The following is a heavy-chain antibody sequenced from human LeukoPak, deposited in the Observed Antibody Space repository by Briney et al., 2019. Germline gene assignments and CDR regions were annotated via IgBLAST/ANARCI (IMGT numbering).Heavy chain of an antibody. CDR2: ISAYNGNT. Sequence: GASVKVSCKASGYTFTSYGISWLRQAPGQGLEWMGWISAYNGNTNYAQKLQGRVTMTTDTSTSTAYMELRSLRSDDTAVYYCARDDYGDYVGYYGMDVWGQGTTVTVSS. V-gene: IGHV1-18*01. CDR3: ARDDYGDYVGYYGMDV. D-gene: IGHD4-17*01. CDR1: GYTFTSYG. J-gene: IGHJ6*02.